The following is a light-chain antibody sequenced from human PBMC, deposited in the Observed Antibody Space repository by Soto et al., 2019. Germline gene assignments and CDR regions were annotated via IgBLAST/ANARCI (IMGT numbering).Light chain of an antibody. J-gene: IGKJ1*01. CDR1: QSISSN. V-gene: IGKV3-15*01. CDR3: QQFHDWPRT. CDR2: GTS. Sequence: MTQSPATLSVSPGERATLSCRASQSISSNLAWYQQNPGQAPRLLIYGTSTRATGIPPRYSVRGSGTEFTLTISSRQSEDFAVYYCQQFHDWPRTFGQGTKVDIK.